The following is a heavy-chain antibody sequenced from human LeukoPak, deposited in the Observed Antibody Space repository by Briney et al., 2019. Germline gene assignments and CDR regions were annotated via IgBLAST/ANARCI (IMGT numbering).Heavy chain of an antibody. CDR2: ISSSSSYI. J-gene: IGHJ5*02. Sequence: SGGSLRLSCAASGFTFSDYYMNWIRQAPGKGLEWVSSISSSSSYIYYADSVKGRFTISRDNAKNSLYLQMNSLRAEDTAVYYCARVYEQQLTRGWFDPWGQGTLVTVSS. CDR1: GFTFSDYY. CDR3: ARVYEQQLTRGWFDP. V-gene: IGHV3-21*01. D-gene: IGHD6-13*01.